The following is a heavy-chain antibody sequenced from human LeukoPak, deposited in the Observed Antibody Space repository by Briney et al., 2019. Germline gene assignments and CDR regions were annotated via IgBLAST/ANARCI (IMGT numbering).Heavy chain of an antibody. Sequence: GGSLRLSCTASGFTFDDYAMHWVRQAPAKGLEWVSLISGDGGTTDYADSVKGRFTISRDNRRNSLYLHMNSLRTEDTALYFCAKVYVGSWYAYDHWGQGTLVIVSS. CDR3: AKVYVGSWYAYDH. D-gene: IGHD6-13*01. CDR1: GFTFDDYA. CDR2: ISGDGGTT. J-gene: IGHJ4*02. V-gene: IGHV3-43*02.